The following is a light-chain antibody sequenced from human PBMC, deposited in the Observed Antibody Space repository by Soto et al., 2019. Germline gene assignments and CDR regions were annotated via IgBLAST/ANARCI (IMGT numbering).Light chain of an antibody. J-gene: IGLJ1*01. CDR1: SSDVGSYNL. V-gene: IGLV2-23*02. CDR3: CSYAGSSTYV. CDR2: EVS. Sequence: QSALTQPASVSGSPGQSITISCTGTSSDVGSYNLVSWYQQHPGKAPKLMIYEVSKRPSGVSNRFSGSKSGNTASLTISGLLAQDEADYYCCSYAGSSTYVFGTGTKLTVL.